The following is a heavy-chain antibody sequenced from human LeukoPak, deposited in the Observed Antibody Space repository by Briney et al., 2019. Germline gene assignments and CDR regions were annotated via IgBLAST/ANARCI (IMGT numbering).Heavy chain of an antibody. D-gene: IGHD4-23*01. CDR3: AKDLTDYVGDY. CDR2: ISYDGSNK. V-gene: IGHV3-30*18. CDR1: GFTFSSYG. J-gene: IGHJ4*02. Sequence: GRSLRLSCEASGFTFSSYGMHWVRQAPGKGLEWVAVISYDGSNKYYADSVKGRFTISRDNSKNTLYLQVNSLRAEDTAVYYCAKDLTDYVGDYWGQGTLVTVSS.